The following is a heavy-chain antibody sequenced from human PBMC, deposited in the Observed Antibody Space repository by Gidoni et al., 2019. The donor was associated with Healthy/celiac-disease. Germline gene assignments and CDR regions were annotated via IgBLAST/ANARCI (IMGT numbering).Heavy chain of an antibody. D-gene: IGHD4-17*01. V-gene: IGHV4-39*01. J-gene: IGHJ4*02. CDR2: IYYGGST. Sequence: QLQLQESGPGLVKPSATLSLTCTVSGGSISSSSYYWGWIRQPPGKGLEWIGSIYYGGSTYYNPSLKSRVTISVDTSKNQCSLKLSSVTAADTAVYYCARLLIMTTVTTGDYWGQGTLVTVSS. CDR1: GGSISSSSYY. CDR3: ARLLIMTTVTTGDY.